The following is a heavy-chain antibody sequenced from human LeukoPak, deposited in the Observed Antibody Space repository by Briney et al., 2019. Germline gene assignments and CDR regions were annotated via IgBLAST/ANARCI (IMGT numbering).Heavy chain of an antibody. J-gene: IGHJ6*04. D-gene: IGHD3-10*02. CDR2: ISSSTI. CDR3: AELGITMIGGV. V-gene: IGHV3-48*03. Sequence: GGSLRLSCAASGSTFSSYEMNWVRQAPGKGLEWVSYISSSTIYYADSVKGRFTISRDNAKNSLYLQMNSLRAEDTAVYYCAELGITMIGGVWGKGTTVTISS. CDR1: GSTFSSYE.